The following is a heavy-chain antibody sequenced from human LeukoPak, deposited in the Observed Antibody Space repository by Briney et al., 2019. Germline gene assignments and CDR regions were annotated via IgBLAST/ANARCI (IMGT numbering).Heavy chain of an antibody. CDR2: INHSGST. Sequence: SETLSLTCAVYGGSFSGYYWSWIRQPPGKGLEWIGEINHSGSTNYNPSLKSRVTISVDTSKNQFSLKLSSVTAADTAVYYCANKYYDILTGRRDAFDIWGQGTMVTVSS. CDR1: GGSFSGYY. V-gene: IGHV4-34*01. J-gene: IGHJ3*02. CDR3: ANKYYDILTGRRDAFDI. D-gene: IGHD3-9*01.